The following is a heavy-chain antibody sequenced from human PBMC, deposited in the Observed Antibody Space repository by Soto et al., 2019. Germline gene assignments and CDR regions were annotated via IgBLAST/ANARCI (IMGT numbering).Heavy chain of an antibody. Sequence: EVQLVESGGGLVQPGGSLRLSCAAAGFTFSNYWMHWVRQAPWKGLVWVSRINSDGSSTFYADSVRGRFTISRDNAKNTVFLQMNSLRGEDTAVYYCARGIQHRYGMDVWGQGTTVTVSS. CDR3: ARGIQHRYGMDV. D-gene: IGHD5-18*01. CDR2: INSDGSST. CDR1: GFTFSNYW. J-gene: IGHJ6*02. V-gene: IGHV3-74*01.